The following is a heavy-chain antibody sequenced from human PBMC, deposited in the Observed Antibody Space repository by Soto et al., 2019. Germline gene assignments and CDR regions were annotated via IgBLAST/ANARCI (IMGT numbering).Heavy chain of an antibody. Sequence: QVQLQESDPGLVKPSQTLSLTCTVSGGSISHGDYYWSWIRQSPGKGLEWIGYIYYSGNTDYTPSLKSRVAISVDTSKNQFALKVSSVPAADTAVYYCARGVGLGTSSSFDYWGQGNRVTVSS. V-gene: IGHV4-30-4*01. CDR1: GGSISHGDYY. J-gene: IGHJ4*02. D-gene: IGHD6-6*01. CDR3: ARGVGLGTSSSFDY. CDR2: IYYSGNT.